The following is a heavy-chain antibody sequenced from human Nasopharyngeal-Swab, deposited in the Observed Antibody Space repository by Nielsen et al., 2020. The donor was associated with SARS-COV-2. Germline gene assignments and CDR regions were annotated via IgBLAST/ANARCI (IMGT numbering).Heavy chain of an antibody. CDR3: AKEGDIVATEPFDY. CDR1: GFTFSSYA. Sequence: GSLKISCAASGFTFSSYAMSWVRQAPGKGLEWVSAISGSDGSTYYADSVKGRFTISRDNSKNTLYLQMNSLRAEDTAVYYRAKEGDIVATEPFDYWGQGTLVTVSS. CDR2: ISGSDGST. D-gene: IGHD5-12*01. J-gene: IGHJ4*02. V-gene: IGHV3-23*01.